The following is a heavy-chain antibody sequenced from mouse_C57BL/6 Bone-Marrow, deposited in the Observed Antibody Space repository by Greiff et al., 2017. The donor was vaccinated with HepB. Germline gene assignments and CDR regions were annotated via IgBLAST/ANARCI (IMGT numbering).Heavy chain of an antibody. Sequence: VQLQQSGAELVKPGASVKMSCKASGYTFTSYWITWVKQRPGQCLEWIGDIYPGSSSTNYNEKFKSKATLPVDKSSSTAYMQLSRLTSEDSAVYYYARYYHLNLYCDVWGTGTTVTAAS. V-gene: IGHV1-55*01. J-gene: IGHJ1*03. CDR3: ARYYHLNLYCDV. CDR1: GYTFTSYW. D-gene: IGHD1-1*01. CDR2: IYPGSSST.